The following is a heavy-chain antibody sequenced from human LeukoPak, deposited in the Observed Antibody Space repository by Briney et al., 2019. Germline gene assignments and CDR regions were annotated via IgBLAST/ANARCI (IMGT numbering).Heavy chain of an antibody. CDR1: GVTFSNHA. CDR2: ILPVFGDT. CDR3: ARIQYQLLVNYYYYYMDV. J-gene: IGHJ6*03. V-gene: IGHV1-69*05. D-gene: IGHD2-2*01. Sequence: VASVKASCKASGVTFSNHAIHWVRQAPGQGLEWVGGILPVFGDTNYAQKVQGRFTITTDDSTRTAYMELSSLRSEDTAVYYCARIQYQLLVNYYYYYMDVWGKGTTVTVSS.